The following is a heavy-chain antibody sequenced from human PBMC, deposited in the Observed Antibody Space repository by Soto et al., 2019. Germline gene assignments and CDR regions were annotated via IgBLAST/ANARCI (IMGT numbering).Heavy chain of an antibody. CDR1: GFTFSSYS. V-gene: IGHV3-21*01. CDR2: ISSSSSYI. Sequence: GGSLRLSCAASGFTFSSYSMNWVRQAPGKGLEWVSSISSSSSYIYYADSVKGRFSISRDNAKNSLYLQMNSLRAEDTAVYYCARAGAEDIVVVVAAFFDYWGQGTLVTVYS. D-gene: IGHD2-15*01. J-gene: IGHJ4*02. CDR3: ARAGAEDIVVVVAAFFDY.